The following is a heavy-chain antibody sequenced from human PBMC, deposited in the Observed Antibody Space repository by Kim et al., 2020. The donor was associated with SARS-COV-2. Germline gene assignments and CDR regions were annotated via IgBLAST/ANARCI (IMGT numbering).Heavy chain of an antibody. CDR2: MSHSGST. V-gene: IGHV4-4*02. D-gene: IGHD1-7*01. CDR1: GGSISSSYW. J-gene: IGHJ4*02. CDR3: ARGELALGFYS. Sequence: SETLSLTCAVSGGSISSSYWWTWVRQPPGKGLEWIGEMSHSGSTHYNPSLKRRLTILVDNSKNQFSLRLSSVTAADTAVYYCARGELALGFYSWGQGTLVTVSS.